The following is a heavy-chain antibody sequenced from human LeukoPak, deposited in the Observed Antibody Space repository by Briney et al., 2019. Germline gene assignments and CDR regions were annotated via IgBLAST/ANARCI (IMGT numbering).Heavy chain of an antibody. CDR2: INPNSGGT. D-gene: IGHD2-2*01. J-gene: IGHJ4*02. CDR3: AREGLGSTSFLTFGY. Sequence: ASVKVSCKASGYTFTGYYMHWVRQAPGQGLEWMGWINPNSGGTNYAQKFQGWVTMTRDTSISTAYMELSRLRSDDTAVYYCAREGLGSTSFLTFGYWGQGTLVTVSS. V-gene: IGHV1-2*04. CDR1: GYTFTGYY.